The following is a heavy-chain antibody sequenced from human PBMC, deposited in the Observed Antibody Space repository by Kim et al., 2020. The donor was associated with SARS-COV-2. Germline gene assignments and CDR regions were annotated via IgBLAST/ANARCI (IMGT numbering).Heavy chain of an antibody. CDR3: ARGSRPYYDFWSGYYVR. V-gene: IGHV4-34*01. CDR1: GGSFSGYY. J-gene: IGHJ4*02. Sequence: SETLSLTCAVYGGSFSGYYWSWIRQPPGKGLEWIGEINHSGSTNYNPSLKSRVTISVDTSKNQFSLKLSSVTAADTAVYYCARGSRPYYDFWSGYYVRWGQGTLVTVSS. D-gene: IGHD3-3*01. CDR2: INHSGST.